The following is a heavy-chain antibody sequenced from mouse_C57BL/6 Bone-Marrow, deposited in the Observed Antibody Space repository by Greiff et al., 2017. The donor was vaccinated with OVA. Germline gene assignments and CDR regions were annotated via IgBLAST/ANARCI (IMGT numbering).Heavy chain of an antibody. D-gene: IGHD2-2*01. J-gene: IGHJ4*01. CDR3: AIGYGHGWAMDY. Sequence: QVQLQQPGAELVRPGTSVKLSCKASGYTFTSYWMHWVKQRPGQGLEWIGVIDPSDSYTNYNQKFKGKATLTVDTSSSTAYMQLSSLTSEDSAVYFCAIGYGHGWAMDYWGQGTSVTVSS. CDR2: IDPSDSYT. CDR1: GYTFTSYW. V-gene: IGHV1-59*01.